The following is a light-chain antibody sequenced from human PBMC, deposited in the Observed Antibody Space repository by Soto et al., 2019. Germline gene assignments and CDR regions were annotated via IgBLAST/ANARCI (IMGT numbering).Light chain of an antibody. V-gene: IGLV2-14*03. CDR3: SSYTTSSTLV. CDR1: SSDVGGYNY. J-gene: IGLJ3*02. Sequence: QSALTQPASVSGSPGQSITISCTGTSSDVGGYNYVSWYQQHPGKAPKLMIYDVNNRPSGVSNRFSGSKCGNTASLTISGLQAEDEAHYYCSSYTTSSTLVFGGGTKVTVL. CDR2: DVN.